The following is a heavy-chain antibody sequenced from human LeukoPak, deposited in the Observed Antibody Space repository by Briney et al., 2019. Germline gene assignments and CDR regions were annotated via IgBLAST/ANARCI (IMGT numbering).Heavy chain of an antibody. CDR1: GFTSSSYW. D-gene: IGHD4-23*01. J-gene: IGHJ4*02. Sequence: PGGSLRLSCAASGFTSSSYWMHWVRQVPGKGLVWVSRISGDGTARNYADSVKGRFTISRDNSKNTLYLQMNSLRAEDTAVYYCARDPLGGIPYYWGQGTLVTVSS. V-gene: IGHV3-74*01. CDR2: ISGDGTAR. CDR3: ARDPLGGIPYY.